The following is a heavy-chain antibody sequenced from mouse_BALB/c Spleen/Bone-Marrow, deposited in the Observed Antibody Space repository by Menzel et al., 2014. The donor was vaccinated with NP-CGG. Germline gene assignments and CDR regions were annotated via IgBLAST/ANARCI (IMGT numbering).Heavy chain of an antibody. Sequence: VQLQQPGPELVKPGASVKISCKASGYSFTGYYMHWVKQSHGNSLDWIGYIYPYNGVSSYNQKFKGKATLTVDESSSTAYMELRSLTSDDSAVYYCESRGEYFDVWGAGTTVTVSS. CDR2: IYPYNGVS. CDR3: ESRGEYFDV. V-gene: IGHV1-31*01. CDR1: GYSFTGYY. J-gene: IGHJ1*01.